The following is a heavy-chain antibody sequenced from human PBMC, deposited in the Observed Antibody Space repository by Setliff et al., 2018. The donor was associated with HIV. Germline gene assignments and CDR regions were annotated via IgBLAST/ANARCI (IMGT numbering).Heavy chain of an antibody. D-gene: IGHD1-1*01. CDR3: AKGYTWSVVGALDV. CDR2: INPNSGGT. V-gene: IGHV1-2*06. J-gene: IGHJ3*01. Sequence: ASVKVSCKASGYTFTGYYMHWVRQAPGQGLEWMGRINPNSGGTNYAQKFQARVTMTADTSTTTAYMELRSLTSDDTAMYYCAKGYTWSVVGALDVWGQGTRVTVSS. CDR1: GYTFTGYY.